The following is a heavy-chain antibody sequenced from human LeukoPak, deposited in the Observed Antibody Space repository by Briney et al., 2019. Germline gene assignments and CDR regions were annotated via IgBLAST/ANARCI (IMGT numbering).Heavy chain of an antibody. CDR1: GFXFSAFA. Sequence: GGSLRLSCAASGFXFSAFAFHWARQAPGKGLEWVAAISYDASNKYYAVSVRGRFTISRDNSRNTLFLQMNSLRADDTAVYYCARGTTDIVAEISDAFDIWGQGTVVTASS. D-gene: IGHD5-12*01. CDR2: ISYDASNK. CDR3: ARGTTDIVAEISDAFDI. V-gene: IGHV3-30-3*01. J-gene: IGHJ3*02.